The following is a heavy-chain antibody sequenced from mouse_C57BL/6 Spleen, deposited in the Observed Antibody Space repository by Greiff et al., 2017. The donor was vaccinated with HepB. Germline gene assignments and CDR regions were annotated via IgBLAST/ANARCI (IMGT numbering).Heavy chain of an antibody. V-gene: IGHV3-6*01. Sequence: EVQLQESGPGLVKPSQSLSLTCSVTGYSITSGYYWNWIRQFPGNKLEWMGYISYDGSNNYNPSLKNRISITRDTSKNQFFLKLNSVTTEDTATYYCARENGNYVPFAYWGQGTLVTVSA. CDR1: GYSITSGYY. J-gene: IGHJ3*01. D-gene: IGHD2-1*01. CDR3: ARENGNYVPFAY. CDR2: ISYDGSN.